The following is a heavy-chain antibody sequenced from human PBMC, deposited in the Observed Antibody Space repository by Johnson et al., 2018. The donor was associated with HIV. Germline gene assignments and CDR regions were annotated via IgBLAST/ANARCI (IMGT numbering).Heavy chain of an antibody. CDR1: EFTVSSNY. Sequence: VQLVESGGGVVQPGGSLRLSCAASEFTVSSNYMSWVRQAPGKGLEWVSGINWNGGSTGYADSVKGRFTISRDNAKNSLYLQMNSLRAEDTALYYCAKSRDGSHFDIWGQGTVVTVSS. CDR2: INWNGGST. J-gene: IGHJ3*02. D-gene: IGHD5-24*01. V-gene: IGHV3-20*04. CDR3: AKSRDGSHFDI.